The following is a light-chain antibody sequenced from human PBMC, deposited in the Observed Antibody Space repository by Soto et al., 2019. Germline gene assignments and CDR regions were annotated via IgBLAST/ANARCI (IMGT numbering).Light chain of an antibody. Sequence: QSVLTQPPSVSAAPGQEVTISCSGSSSNVGYNSVSWYQQLPGTAPKLLIYDNNKRPSGIPARFSGSKSGTSATLGITGLQTGDEADYYCGAWDNSLSVYVFGSGTKATV. CDR1: SSNVGYNS. J-gene: IGLJ1*01. V-gene: IGLV1-51*01. CDR3: GAWDNSLSVYV. CDR2: DNN.